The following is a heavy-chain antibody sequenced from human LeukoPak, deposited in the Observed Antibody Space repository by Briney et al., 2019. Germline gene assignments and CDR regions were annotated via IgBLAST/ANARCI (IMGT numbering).Heavy chain of an antibody. Sequence: SDTLPLPCHVCGGCIGGQTFYGLWIPQPPGKGLEWIETIYYNGNTFYNPSLKTRVAISIDMSKSQFSLHLSSVSAADTAVYYCARRTALAGHRGAFDIWGPGTMVTVSS. CDR2: IYYNGNT. V-gene: IGHV4-39*01. D-gene: IGHD6-19*01. J-gene: IGHJ3*02. CDR3: ARRTALAGHRGAFDI. CDR1: GGCIGGQTFY.